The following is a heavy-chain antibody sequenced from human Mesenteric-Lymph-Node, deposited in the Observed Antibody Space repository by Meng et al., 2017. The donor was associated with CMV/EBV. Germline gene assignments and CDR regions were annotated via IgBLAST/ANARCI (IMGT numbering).Heavy chain of an antibody. V-gene: IGHV3-21*01. Sequence: GGSLRLSCVASGFTFSSYNMNWVRQAPAKGLEWVSCISSSGAYIYSTDSLKGRFTISRDNAKNSLYLQMNSLRPEDTAAYFCARAKVGGQSQVHPDAFDIWGQGTMVTVSS. CDR1: GFTFSSYN. D-gene: IGHD2-2*01. CDR3: ARAKVGGQSQVHPDAFDI. J-gene: IGHJ3*02. CDR2: ISSSGAYI.